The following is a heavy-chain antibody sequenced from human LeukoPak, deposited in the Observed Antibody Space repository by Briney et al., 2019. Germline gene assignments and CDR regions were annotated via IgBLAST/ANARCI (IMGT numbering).Heavy chain of an antibody. CDR1: GFTLSSYA. V-gene: IGHV3-23*01. Sequence: GGSLRLSCAASGFTLSSYAMSWVRQAPGKGLEWVSAISGSGGSTYYADSVKGRFTISRDNSKNTLYLQMNSLRAEDTAVYYCAKAGRRDIVVVPAAMGYYYYGMDVWGQGTTVTVSS. CDR3: AKAGRRDIVVVPAAMGYYYYGMDV. CDR2: ISGSGGST. J-gene: IGHJ6*02. D-gene: IGHD2-2*01.